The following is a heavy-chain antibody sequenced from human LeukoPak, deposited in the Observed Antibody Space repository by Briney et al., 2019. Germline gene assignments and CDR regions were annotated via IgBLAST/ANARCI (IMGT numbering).Heavy chain of an antibody. CDR2: MNPNSGNT. D-gene: IGHD3-3*01. CDR1: GYTFTSYD. CDR3: ARAFYYDFWSGYPAYDY. J-gene: IGHJ4*02. Sequence: ASVKVSCKASGYTFTSYDINWVRQATGQGLEWMGWMNPNSGNTGYAQKFQGRVTMTRDTSTSTVYMELSSLRSEDTAVYYCARAFYYDFWSGYPAYDYWGQGTLVTVSP. V-gene: IGHV1-8*01.